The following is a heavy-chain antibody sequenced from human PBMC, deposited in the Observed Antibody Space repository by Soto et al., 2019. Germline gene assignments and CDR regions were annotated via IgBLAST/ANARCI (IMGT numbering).Heavy chain of an antibody. CDR2: ISWNSGSI. J-gene: IGHJ6*02. CDR3: AKGMVRDYYYYGMDV. V-gene: IGHV3-9*01. CDR1: GFTFDDYA. Sequence: EVQLVESGGGLVQPGRSLRLSCAASGFTFDDYAMHWVRQAPGKGLEWVSGISWNSGSIGYADSVKGRFTISRDNAKNSLYLQMSSLRAEDTALYYCAKGMVRDYYYYGMDVWGQGTTVTVSS.